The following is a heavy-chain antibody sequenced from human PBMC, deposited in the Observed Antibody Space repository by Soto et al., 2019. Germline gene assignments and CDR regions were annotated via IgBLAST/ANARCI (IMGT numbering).Heavy chain of an antibody. J-gene: IGHJ5*02. Sequence: GGSLKISCQGSGNSFNSYWIGWGRQMPRKGLGWVGIIYPGDSDHRFSPSFQGPVTLSPDKPIRTASLQWSSLKASDTAMYYCASHIAPGIAASRLVWFDPWGQGTLVTVSS. V-gene: IGHV5-51*01. CDR2: IYPGDSDH. CDR3: ASHIAPGIAASRLVWFDP. CDR1: GNSFNSYW. D-gene: IGHD6-13*01.